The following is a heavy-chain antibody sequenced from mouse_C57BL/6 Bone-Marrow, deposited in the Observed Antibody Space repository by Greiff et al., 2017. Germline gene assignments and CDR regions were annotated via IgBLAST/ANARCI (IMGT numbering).Heavy chain of an antibody. CDR1: GYTFTSYW. CDR2: IDPSDSYT. CDR3: GRCWNYGSSYGYFDV. J-gene: IGHJ1*03. Sequence: QVQLQQPGAELVMPGASVKLSCKASGYTFTSYWLHWVKQRPGQGLEWIGEIDPSDSYTNYNQKVKGKSPLTVVKSSTTASMQLSSLASDDSAVYYCGRCWNYGSSYGYFDVWGTGTTVTVSS. V-gene: IGHV1-69*01. D-gene: IGHD1-1*01.